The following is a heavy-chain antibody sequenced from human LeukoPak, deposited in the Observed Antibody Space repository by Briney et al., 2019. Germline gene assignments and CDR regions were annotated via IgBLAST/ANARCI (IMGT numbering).Heavy chain of an antibody. CDR1: GFTFSSYA. CDR2: ISGSGGST. V-gene: IGHV3-23*01. D-gene: IGHD3-9*01. Sequence: GGSLRLSCAASGFTFSSYAMGWVRQAPGKGLEWVSAISGSGGSTYYADSVKGRFTISRDNSKNTLYLQMNSLRAEDTAVYYCAKVYDILTGGDYWGQGTLVTVSS. J-gene: IGHJ4*02. CDR3: AKVYDILTGGDY.